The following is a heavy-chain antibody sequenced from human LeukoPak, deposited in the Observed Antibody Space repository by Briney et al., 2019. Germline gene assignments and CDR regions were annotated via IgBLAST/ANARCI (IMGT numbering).Heavy chain of an antibody. D-gene: IGHD6-13*01. CDR3: ARDLVLAGGGNAFDI. CDR2: TYYRSRWFY. Sequence: SQTLSLTCVISGDSVSSNIAAWTWIRQSPSRGLEWLGRTYYRSRWFYEYAVSVKGRITINLDTSKNQLSLEMNSVIPEDTAVYYCARDLVLAGGGNAFDIWGQGTRVTVSS. CDR1: GDSVSSNIAA. V-gene: IGHV6-1*01. J-gene: IGHJ3*02.